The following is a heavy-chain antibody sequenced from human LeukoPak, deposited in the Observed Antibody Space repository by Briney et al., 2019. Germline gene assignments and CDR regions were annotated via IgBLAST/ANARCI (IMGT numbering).Heavy chain of an antibody. CDR1: GGSTSSYY. CDR2: IYYSGST. CDR3: ARGVAFDI. Sequence: SETLSLTCTVSGGSTSSYYWSWIRQPPGKGLEWIGYIYYSGSTNYNPSLKSRVTISVDTSKNQFSLKLSSVTAADTAVYYCARGVAFDIWGQGTMVTVSS. J-gene: IGHJ3*02. V-gene: IGHV4-59*01.